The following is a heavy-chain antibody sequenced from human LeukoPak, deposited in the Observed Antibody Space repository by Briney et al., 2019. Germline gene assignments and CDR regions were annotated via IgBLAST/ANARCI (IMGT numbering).Heavy chain of an antibody. D-gene: IGHD3-22*01. Sequence: SETLSLTCAVSGGSISSGGFSCSWIRQPPGKGLEWIGYIYHSGSTYYNPSLKSRVTISVDRSKNQFSLNLSSVTAADTAVYYCARRSGYDAFDIWGQGTMVTVSS. CDR1: GGSISSGGFS. V-gene: IGHV4-30-2*01. CDR2: IYHSGST. CDR3: ARRSGYDAFDI. J-gene: IGHJ3*02.